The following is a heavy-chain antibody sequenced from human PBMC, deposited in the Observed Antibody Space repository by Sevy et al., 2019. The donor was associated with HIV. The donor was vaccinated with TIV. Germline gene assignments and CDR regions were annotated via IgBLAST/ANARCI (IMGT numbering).Heavy chain of an antibody. Sequence: GGSLRLSCAASGFTFSSYWMNWVRQAPGKGLEWVANIKQDGGEKYYVDSVKGRFTISRDNAKNSRHLQINSLRVEDTAVYYCARALAAAASYWGQGTLVTVSS. CDR1: GFTFSSYW. CDR2: IKQDGGEK. CDR3: ARALAAAASY. J-gene: IGHJ4*02. D-gene: IGHD6-25*01. V-gene: IGHV3-7*01.